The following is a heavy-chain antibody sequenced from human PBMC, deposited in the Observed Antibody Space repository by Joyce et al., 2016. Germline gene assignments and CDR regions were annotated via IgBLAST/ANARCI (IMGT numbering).Heavy chain of an antibody. J-gene: IGHJ6*02. CDR3: ARDPPGQRQCISTSCYGYPDV. D-gene: IGHD2-2*01. CDR1: GFTFSDFP. V-gene: IGHV3-30-3*01. Sequence: QVQLVESGGGVVQPGMSLRLSCAASGFTFSDFPMHWVRQGPGKGLEWVTIISYDGSDKHLADSGKGRFTISRDNSENTLHLQMKTVGPDDTAVYYCARDPPGQRQCISTSCYGYPDVWGQGTTVIVSS. CDR2: ISYDGSDK.